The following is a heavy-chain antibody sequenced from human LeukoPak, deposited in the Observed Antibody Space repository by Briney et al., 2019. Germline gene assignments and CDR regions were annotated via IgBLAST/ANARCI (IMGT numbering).Heavy chain of an antibody. D-gene: IGHD6-13*01. CDR1: GFIFSNYA. Sequence: GGSLRLSCAASGFIFSNYAMTWVRQAPGKGLEWISALSGSGAGTYYADSVKGRFTISRDNSKNTLYLQMNSLRADDTAVYYCAKAVLGIAPAGTRFDYWGQGTLVTVSS. CDR3: AKAVLGIAPAGTRFDY. J-gene: IGHJ4*02. CDR2: LSGSGAGT. V-gene: IGHV3-23*01.